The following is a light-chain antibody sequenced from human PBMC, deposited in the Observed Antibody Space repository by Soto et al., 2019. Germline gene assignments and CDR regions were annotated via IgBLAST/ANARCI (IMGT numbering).Light chain of an antibody. V-gene: IGKV3-20*01. J-gene: IGKJ1*01. CDR2: GAS. CDR1: QSVSSSF. CDR3: QHYGSPSWT. Sequence: EIVLTQSPGSLALSPGERAARCCRGSQSVSSSFLAWYQQKPGQAPRLLIYGASSRATGIPDRFSGSGSGTDFTLTISRLEPEDFAVYYCQHYGSPSWTFGQGTKVDI.